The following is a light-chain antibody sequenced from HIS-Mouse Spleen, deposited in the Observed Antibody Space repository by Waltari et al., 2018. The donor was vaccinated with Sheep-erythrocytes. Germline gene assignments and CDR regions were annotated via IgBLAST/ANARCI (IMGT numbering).Light chain of an antibody. CDR3: YSTDSSGNHRV. V-gene: IGLV3-10*01. CDR1: ALPKIY. Sequence: SYELTQPPSVPVSPGQTARITCSGDALPKIYAYWYQQKSGQAPVLVIYEDSKRPSGIPERFSGSSSGTMATLTISGAQVEDEADYYCYSTDSSGNHRVFGGGTKLTVL. J-gene: IGLJ3*02. CDR2: EDS.